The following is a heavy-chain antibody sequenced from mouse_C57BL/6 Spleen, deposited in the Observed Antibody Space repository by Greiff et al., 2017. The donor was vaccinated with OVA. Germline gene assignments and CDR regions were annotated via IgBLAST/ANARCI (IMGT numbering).Heavy chain of an antibody. CDR2: ISYDGSN. CDR1: GYSITSGYY. V-gene: IGHV3-6*01. CDR3: ARGGFYYGSSYSYAMDY. D-gene: IGHD1-1*01. J-gene: IGHJ4*01. Sequence: EVQLQESGPGLVKPSQSLSLTCSVTGYSITSGYYWNWIRQFPGNKLEWMGYISYDGSNNYNPSLKNRISITRDTSKNQFFLKLNSVTTEDTATYYCARGGFYYGSSYSYAMDYWGQGTSVTVSS.